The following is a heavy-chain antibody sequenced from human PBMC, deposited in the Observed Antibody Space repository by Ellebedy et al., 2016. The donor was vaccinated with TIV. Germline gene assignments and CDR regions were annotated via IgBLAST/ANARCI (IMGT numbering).Heavy chain of an antibody. D-gene: IGHD6-19*01. CDR1: DGSINGYY. CDR2: INQSGSA. Sequence: SETLFLTCTVSDGSINGYYYSWIRQPPGKGLEWIGEINQSGSATYNPSLKGRVTISVDMSKNQFSLRLTSVTAADTAVYYCAEGRSGWYYFDYWGQGTLVTVSS. V-gene: IGHV4-34*01. CDR3: AEGRSGWYYFDY. J-gene: IGHJ4*02.